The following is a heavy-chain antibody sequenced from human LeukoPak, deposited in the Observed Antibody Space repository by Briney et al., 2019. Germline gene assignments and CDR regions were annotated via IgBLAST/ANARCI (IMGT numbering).Heavy chain of an antibody. D-gene: IGHD3-16*02. CDR2: ISAYNGNT. CDR1: GCTFTSYG. J-gene: IGHJ4*02. Sequence: GASVKVSCKASGCTFTSYGISWVRQAPGQGLEWMGWISAYNGNTNYAQKLQGRVTMTTDTSTSTAYMELRSLRSDDTAVYYCARDHRLYDYIWGSYRYIPSPRAPFDYWGQGTLVTVSS. V-gene: IGHV1-18*01. CDR3: ARDHRLYDYIWGSYRYIPSPRAPFDY.